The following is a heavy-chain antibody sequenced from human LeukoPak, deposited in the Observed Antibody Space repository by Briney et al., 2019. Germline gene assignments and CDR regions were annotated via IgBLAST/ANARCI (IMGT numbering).Heavy chain of an antibody. D-gene: IGHD4-23*01. CDR1: GYTFTRYD. V-gene: IGHV1-8*01. CDR2: MNPNSGNT. CDR3: ARSGHGGNSFDY. J-gene: IGHJ4*02. Sequence: ASVKVSCKASGYTFTRYDINWVRQATGQGLEWMGWMNPNSGNTGYAQKFQGRVTMTRNTSISTAYMELSSLRSEDTAVYYCARSGHGGNSFDYWGQGTLVTVSS.